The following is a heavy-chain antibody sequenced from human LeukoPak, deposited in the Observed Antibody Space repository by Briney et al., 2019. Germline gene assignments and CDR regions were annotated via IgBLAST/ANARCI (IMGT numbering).Heavy chain of an antibody. V-gene: IGHV4-30-4*01. CDR3: ASGGNSLWYYGMDV. J-gene: IGHJ6*02. CDR2: IYYSGST. CDR1: GSSISSGDYY. D-gene: IGHD4-23*01. Sequence: SQTLSLTCTVSGSSISSGDYYWSWIRQPPGKGLEWIGYIYYSGSTYYNPSLKSRVTISVDTSKNQFSLKLSSVTAAGTAVYYCASGGNSLWYYGMDVWGQGTTVTVSS.